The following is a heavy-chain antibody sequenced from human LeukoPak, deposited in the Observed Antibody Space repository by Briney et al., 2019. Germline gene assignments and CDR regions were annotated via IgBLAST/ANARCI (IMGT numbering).Heavy chain of an antibody. CDR1: GXTFSSYG. Sequence: GGSLRLSCAASGXTFSSYGMHWVRQAPGKGLEWVGVIWYDGSNKYYADSVKGRFTISRDNSKNTLYLQMNSLRAEDTAVYYCARVAHFYDSSGYLTYWGQGTLVTVSS. D-gene: IGHD3-22*01. CDR2: IWYDGSNK. CDR3: ARVAHFYDSSGYLTY. V-gene: IGHV3-33*01. J-gene: IGHJ4*02.